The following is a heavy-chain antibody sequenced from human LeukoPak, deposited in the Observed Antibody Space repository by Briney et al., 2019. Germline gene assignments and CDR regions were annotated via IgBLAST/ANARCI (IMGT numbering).Heavy chain of an antibody. CDR2: ISGSGGST. CDR3: AKDVVATISSPTFDY. CDR1: GFTFSSYA. J-gene: IGHJ4*02. Sequence: GGSLRLSCAASGFTFSSYAMSWVRQAPGKGLEWVSAISGSGGSTYYADSVKGRFTISRDNSKNTLYLQMNSLRAEDTAVYYCAKDVVATISSPTFDYWGQGTLVTVSS. D-gene: IGHD5-12*01. V-gene: IGHV3-23*01.